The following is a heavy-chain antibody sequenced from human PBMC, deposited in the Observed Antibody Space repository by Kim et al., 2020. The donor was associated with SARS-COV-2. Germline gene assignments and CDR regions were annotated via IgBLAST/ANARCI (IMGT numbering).Heavy chain of an antibody. D-gene: IGHD3-16*01. Sequence: VDAESVKGRFTIARDNAKNSLNLQMNSLTTEDTALYYCAGKKGGQTSFDYWGQGTLVTVSS. CDR3: AGKKGGQTSFDY. V-gene: IGHV3-9*01. J-gene: IGHJ4*02.